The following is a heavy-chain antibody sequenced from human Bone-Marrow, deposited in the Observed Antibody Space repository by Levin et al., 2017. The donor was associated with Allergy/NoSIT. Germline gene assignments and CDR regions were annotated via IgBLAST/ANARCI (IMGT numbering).Heavy chain of an antibody. V-gene: IGHV3-48*02. CDR3: VATNGNSHY. CDR1: GLPFSNSG. Sequence: LSLTCAASGLPFSNSGMNWVRQAPGTGLKWLSYISGSSVTMFYADSVKGRFTISRDNAKNSLFLQMDSLRDEDTGVYYCVATNGNSHYWGQGTLVTVSS. CDR2: ISGSSVTM. D-gene: IGHD2-8*01. J-gene: IGHJ4*02.